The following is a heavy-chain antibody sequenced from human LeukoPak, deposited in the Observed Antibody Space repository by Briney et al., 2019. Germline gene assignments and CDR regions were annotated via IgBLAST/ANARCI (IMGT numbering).Heavy chain of an antibody. D-gene: IGHD3-22*01. CDR2: ITGTGGNT. CDR1: GFTFSTYA. CDR3: AKGYFYDSSGYFDY. Sequence: ESGGSLRLSCAASGFTFSTYAMSWVRQAPRKGLEWVSNITGTGGNTDYAESVKGRFTISRDNSKNTLYLQMNSLRAEDTAVYYCAKGYFYDSSGYFDYWGQGTLVTVFS. J-gene: IGHJ4*02. V-gene: IGHV3-23*01.